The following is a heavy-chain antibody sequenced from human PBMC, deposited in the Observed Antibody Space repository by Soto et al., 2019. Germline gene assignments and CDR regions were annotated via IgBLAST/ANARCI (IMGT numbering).Heavy chain of an antibody. V-gene: IGHV1-2*02. CDR1: GYTFTGYY. CDR2: VNPTSGGT. D-gene: IGHD2-15*01. Sequence: SVKVACKASGYTFTGYYMHWGRQAPGQGREWMGWVNPTSGGTNYAQTSQRRVTMTRDTSISTAYMELSRLRSDDTAVSYCARDVVVAATSLLDGMDVWGQGTTVTASS. J-gene: IGHJ6*02. CDR3: ARDVVVAATSLLDGMDV.